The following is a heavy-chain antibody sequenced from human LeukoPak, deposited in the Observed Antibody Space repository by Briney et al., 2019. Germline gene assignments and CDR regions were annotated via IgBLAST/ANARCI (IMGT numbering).Heavy chain of an antibody. D-gene: IGHD3-9*01. Sequence: GSLRLSCAASGFTFSSYSMNWARQAPGKGLEWVSYIRSIGSTTYYADSVKGRFTISRDNAKNSLYLQMNSLRAEDTAVYYCATRVGYFDWLPYYYGMDVWGQGTTVTVSS. CDR2: IRSIGSTT. CDR1: GFTFSSYS. V-gene: IGHV3-48*04. CDR3: ATRVGYFDWLPYYYGMDV. J-gene: IGHJ6*02.